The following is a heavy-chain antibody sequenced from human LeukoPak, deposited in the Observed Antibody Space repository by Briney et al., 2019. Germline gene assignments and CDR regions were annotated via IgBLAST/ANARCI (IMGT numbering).Heavy chain of an antibody. CDR2: IIPILGIA. CDR1: GGTFSSYA. D-gene: IGHD6-19*01. Sequence: SVKVSCRASGGTFSSYAISWVRQAPGQGLEWMGRIIPILGIANYAQKFQGRVTITADKSTSTAYMELSSLRSEDTAVYYCARDGYSSGRDWGQGTLVTVSS. J-gene: IGHJ4*02. CDR3: ARDGYSSGRD. V-gene: IGHV1-69*04.